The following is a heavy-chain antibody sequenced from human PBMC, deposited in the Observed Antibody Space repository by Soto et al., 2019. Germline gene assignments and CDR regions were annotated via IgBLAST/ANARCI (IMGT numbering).Heavy chain of an antibody. CDR3: ARYMLLSSKGAHDASDF. J-gene: IGHJ3*01. CDR2: IYPGDSDT. D-gene: IGHD2-8*01. V-gene: IGHV5-51*01. CDR1: GYSFTSYC. Sequence: LGESLKISCKGSGYSFTSYCIGWVRQMPGKGLEWMGVIYPGDSDTRYSPSFQGQVTISADKSISTAYLQWSSLKASDTAMYYCARYMLLSSKGAHDASDFWGQGTMVTVSS.